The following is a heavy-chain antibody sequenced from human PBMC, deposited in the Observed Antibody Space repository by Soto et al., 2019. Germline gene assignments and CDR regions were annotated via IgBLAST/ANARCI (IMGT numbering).Heavy chain of an antibody. D-gene: IGHD3-3*01. CDR2: INPNSGGT. V-gene: IGHV1-2*02. CDR1: GYTFTGYY. Sequence: GASVKVSCKASGYTFTGYYMHWVRQAPGQGLEWMGWINPNSGGTIYAQKFQGRVTMTEDTSTDTAYMERSSLRSEDTAVYYCATDLLRSGVVIRETDYWGRGTLVTVSS. CDR3: ATDLLRSGVVIRETDY. J-gene: IGHJ4*02.